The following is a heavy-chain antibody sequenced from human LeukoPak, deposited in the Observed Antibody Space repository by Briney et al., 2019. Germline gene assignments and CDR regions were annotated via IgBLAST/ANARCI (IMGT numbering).Heavy chain of an antibody. CDR3: ARPDYYYYHMDV. Sequence: PSEPLSLTCSGSGGSISSSSYYWGWIRQPPGKGLEWIGNTYYSGSTYYNPSLKSRVTISVDTSKNQFSLKLSSVTAADTAVYYCARPDYYYYHMDVWGKGTTVTVSS. CDR1: GGSISSSSYY. V-gene: IGHV4-39*01. J-gene: IGHJ6*03. CDR2: TYYSGST.